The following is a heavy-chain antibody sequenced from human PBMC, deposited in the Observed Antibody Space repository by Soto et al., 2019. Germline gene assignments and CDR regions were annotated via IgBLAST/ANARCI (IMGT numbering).Heavy chain of an antibody. Sequence: EVQLLESGGGLVQPGGSLRLSCAASGFTFSSYAMSWVRQDPGKGLEWVSAISGSGGSTYYEDFVKGQFTISRDNSKNALYLKMNSFRAEDTAVHYCAKDRRRLSMIVVPFDYWGQGTLVTVSS. CDR2: ISGSGGST. J-gene: IGHJ4*02. V-gene: IGHV3-23*01. D-gene: IGHD3-22*01. CDR1: GFTFSSYA. CDR3: AKDRRRLSMIVVPFDY.